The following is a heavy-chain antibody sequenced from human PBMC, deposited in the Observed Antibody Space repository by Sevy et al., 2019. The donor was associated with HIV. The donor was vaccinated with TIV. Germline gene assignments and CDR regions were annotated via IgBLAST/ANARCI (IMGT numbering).Heavy chain of an antibody. V-gene: IGHV3-21*01. J-gene: IGHJ4*02. Sequence: GGSLRLSCAASGFTFSSYSMNWVRQAPGKGLEWVSSISSSSSYIYYADSVKGRFTISRDNAKNSLNLQMNSLRAEDTAVYYCARGTILGYSYVGYYFDYWGQGTLVTVSS. D-gene: IGHD5-18*01. CDR2: ISSSSSYI. CDR1: GFTFSSYS. CDR3: ARGTILGYSYVGYYFDY.